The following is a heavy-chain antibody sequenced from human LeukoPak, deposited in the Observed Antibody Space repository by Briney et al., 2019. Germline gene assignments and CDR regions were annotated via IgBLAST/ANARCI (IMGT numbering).Heavy chain of an antibody. CDR1: GFTFSSYS. V-gene: IGHV3-21*01. CDR2: ISSSSSYI. J-gene: IGHJ4*02. Sequence: GGSLRLSCAASGFTFSSYSMNWVRQAPGKGLEWVSSISSSSSYIYYADSVKGRFTISRDNAKNSLYLQMNSLRAEDTAVYYCAREDTAMVISFDYWGQGTLVTVSS. D-gene: IGHD5-18*01. CDR3: AREDTAMVISFDY.